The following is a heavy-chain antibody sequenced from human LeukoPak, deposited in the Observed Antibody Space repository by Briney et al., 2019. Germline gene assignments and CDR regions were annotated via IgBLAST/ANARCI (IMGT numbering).Heavy chain of an antibody. CDR3: ARHGDIVATSYYYYYGMDV. J-gene: IGHJ6*02. V-gene: IGHV5-51*01. CDR1: GYSFTSYW. Sequence: PGGSLKISCKGSGYSFTSYWIGWVRQMPGKGLEWMGIIYPGDSDTRYSPSFQGQVTISADKSISTAYLQWSSLKASDTAMYYCARHGDIVATSYYYYYGMDVWGQGTTVTVSS. D-gene: IGHD5-12*01. CDR2: IYPGDSDT.